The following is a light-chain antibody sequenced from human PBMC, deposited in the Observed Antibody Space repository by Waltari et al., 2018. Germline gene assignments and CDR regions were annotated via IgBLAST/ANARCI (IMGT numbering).Light chain of an antibody. CDR1: QSVDSW. J-gene: IGKJ2*02. CDR2: KAS. CDR3: QHQRT. Sequence: DIQMTQSTSTLSASVGDRVTIICRVSQSVDSWLAWYQQEPGKAPKLVIYKASSLESGVPSRFSGSGSGTECTLTISSLQPDDFATYYCQHQRTFGQGTKLDIK. V-gene: IGKV1-5*03.